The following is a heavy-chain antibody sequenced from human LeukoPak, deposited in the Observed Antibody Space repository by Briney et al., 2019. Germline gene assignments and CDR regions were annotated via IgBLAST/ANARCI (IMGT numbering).Heavy chain of an antibody. CDR2: ISSSGSTI. CDR1: GFTFSSYE. V-gene: IGHV3-48*03. CDR3: AKDRSNIAASDGWFDP. D-gene: IGHD6-13*01. J-gene: IGHJ5*02. Sequence: GGSLRLSCAASGFTFSSYEMNWVRQAPGKGLEWVSYISSSGSTIYYADSEKGRFTISRDNAKNSLFLQMNSLRAEDTAIYYCAKDRSNIAASDGWFDPWGQGTLVTVSS.